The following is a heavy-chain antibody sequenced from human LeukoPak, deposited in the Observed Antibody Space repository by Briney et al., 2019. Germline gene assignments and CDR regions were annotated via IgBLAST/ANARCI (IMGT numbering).Heavy chain of an antibody. Sequence: ASVKVSCKASGYTFTSYDINWVRQATGQGLEWMGWMNPNSGNTGYAQKFQGRVTMTRNTSISTAYMELSSLRSEDTAVYYCARSHFGEYWFDPWGQGTLVTVSS. CDR3: ARSHFGEYWFDP. J-gene: IGHJ5*02. V-gene: IGHV1-8*01. CDR2: MNPNSGNT. D-gene: IGHD3-10*01. CDR1: GYTFTSYD.